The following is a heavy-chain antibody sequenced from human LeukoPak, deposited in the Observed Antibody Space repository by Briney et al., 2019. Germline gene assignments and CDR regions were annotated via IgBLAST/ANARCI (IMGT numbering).Heavy chain of an antibody. CDR3: ARQKYSSGWYLDS. D-gene: IGHD6-19*01. CDR2: ISYDGSNK. V-gene: IGHV3-30*04. J-gene: IGHJ4*02. CDR1: GFTFSSYA. Sequence: PGRSLRLSCAASGFTFSSYAMHRVRQAPGKGLEWVAVISYDGSNKYYADSVKGRFTISRDNSKNTLYLQMNSLRAEDTAVYYCARQKYSSGWYLDSWGQGTLVTVSS.